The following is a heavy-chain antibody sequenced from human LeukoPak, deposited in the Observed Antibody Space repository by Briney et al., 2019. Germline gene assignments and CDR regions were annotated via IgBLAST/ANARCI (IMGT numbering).Heavy chain of an antibody. CDR3: ARDLHGYDAFDI. J-gene: IGHJ3*02. D-gene: IGHD3-22*01. CDR1: GFTVSSNY. CDR2: IYSGDST. V-gene: IGHV3-66*02. Sequence: PGGSLRLSCAASGFTVSSNYMSWVRQAPGKGLEWVSVIYSGDSTYYADSVKGRFTISRDNSKNTLYLQMNSLRAEDAAVYYCARDLHGYDAFDIWGQGTMVTVSS.